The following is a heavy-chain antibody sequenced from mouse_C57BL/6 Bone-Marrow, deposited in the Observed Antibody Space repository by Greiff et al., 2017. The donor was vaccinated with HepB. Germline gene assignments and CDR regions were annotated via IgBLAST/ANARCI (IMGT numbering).Heavy chain of an antibody. CDR1: GYTFTDYY. V-gene: IGHV1-26*01. Sequence: EVQLQQSGPELVKPGASVKISCKASGYTFTDYYMNWVKQSHGKSLEWIGDINPNNGGTSYNQKFKGKATLTVDKSSSTAYMELRSLTSEDSAVYYCGGRSYRYFDVWGTGTTVTVSS. CDR2: INPNNGGT. D-gene: IGHD2-12*01. J-gene: IGHJ1*03. CDR3: GGRSYRYFDV.